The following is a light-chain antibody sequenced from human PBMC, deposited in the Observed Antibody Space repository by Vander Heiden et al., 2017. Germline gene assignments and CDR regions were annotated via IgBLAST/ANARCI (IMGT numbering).Light chain of an antibody. Sequence: QSALTQTDSVSGSPGQPITISCTGTSSDVGGSNYVSWYQHHPGKAPKLIIYEVNYRPSGVSNRFSGSKSGNTASLTISGLQAEDEADYYCTSFTRNNNVVFGGGTKLTVL. J-gene: IGLJ2*01. CDR3: TSFTRNNNVV. CDR2: EVN. V-gene: IGLV2-14*01. CDR1: SSDVGGSNY.